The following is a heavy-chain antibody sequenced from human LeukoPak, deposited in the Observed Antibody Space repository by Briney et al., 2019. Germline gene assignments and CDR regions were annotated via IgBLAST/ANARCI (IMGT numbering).Heavy chain of an antibody. CDR3: ARDRTDYYDSTGYPNCFDP. D-gene: IGHD3-22*01. CDR1: GYTFTSYA. CDR2: INTNTGNP. Sequence: ASVKVSCKASGYTFTSYAMNWVRQAPGQGLEWMGWINTNTGNPRYAQGFTGRFVFSLDTSVSTAYLQISGLKAEDTAVYYYARDRTDYYDSTGYPNCFDPWGQGTLVTVSS. V-gene: IGHV7-4-1*02. J-gene: IGHJ5*02.